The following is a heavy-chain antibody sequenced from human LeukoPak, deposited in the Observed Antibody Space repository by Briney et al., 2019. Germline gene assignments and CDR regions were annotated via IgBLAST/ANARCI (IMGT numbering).Heavy chain of an antibody. D-gene: IGHD6-19*01. CDR2: ISAYNGNT. CDR1: GYTFTSYG. Sequence: ASVKVSCKASGYTFTSYGISWVRQAPGQGLEWMGWISAYNGNTNYAQKLQGRVTMTTDTSTSTAYMELRSLRSDDTAVYYCARAPLRPGIAVAGPLDYWGQGTLVTVSS. J-gene: IGHJ4*02. V-gene: IGHV1-18*01. CDR3: ARAPLRPGIAVAGPLDY.